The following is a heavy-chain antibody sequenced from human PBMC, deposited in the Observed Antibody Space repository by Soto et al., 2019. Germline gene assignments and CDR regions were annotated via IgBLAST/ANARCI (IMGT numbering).Heavy chain of an antibody. D-gene: IGHD1-26*01. J-gene: IGHJ4*02. V-gene: IGHV5-51*01. CDR1: GFSFTSYW. CDR2: IYPGDSDT. Sequence: GESLKISCKGSGFSFTSYWIGWVRQMPGKGLEWMGSIYPGDSDTRYSPSFQGQVTISADKSITTDYLQWSSLKASDTAMYYCARWELLPGFEFWGQGALVTVSS. CDR3: ARWELLPGFEF.